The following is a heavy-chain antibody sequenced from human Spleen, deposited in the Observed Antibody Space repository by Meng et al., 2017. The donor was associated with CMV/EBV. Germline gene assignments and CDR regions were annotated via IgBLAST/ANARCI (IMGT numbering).Heavy chain of an antibody. CDR2: ISSSNSFT. CDR1: GFTFSSYT. CDR3: ARDLIAAAAWIQ. V-gene: IGHV3-21*01. Sequence: GGPLRLSCAASGFTFSSYTMNWVRQAPGKGLEWVSSISSSNSFTYYADSVKGRFTISRDNAKSSLYLQMNSLRAEDTAVYYCARDLIAAAAWIQWGQGTLVTVSS. J-gene: IGHJ4*02. D-gene: IGHD6-13*01.